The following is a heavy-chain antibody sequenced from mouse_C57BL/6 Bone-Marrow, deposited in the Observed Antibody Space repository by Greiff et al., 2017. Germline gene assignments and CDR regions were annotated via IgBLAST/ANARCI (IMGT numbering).Heavy chain of an antibody. J-gene: IGHJ4*01. Sequence: EVKLMESGGDLVKPGGSLKLSCAASGFTFRSYGMSWVRQTPDKRLEWVATISSGGSYTYYPDSVKGRFTISRDNAKNTLYLQMSSLKSEDTAMYYCARQADWGQGTSVTVAS. CDR3: ARQAD. CDR1: GFTFRSYG. V-gene: IGHV5-6*01. CDR2: ISSGGSYT.